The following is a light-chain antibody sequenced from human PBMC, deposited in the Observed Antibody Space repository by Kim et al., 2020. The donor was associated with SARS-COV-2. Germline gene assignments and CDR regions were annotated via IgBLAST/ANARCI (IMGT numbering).Light chain of an antibody. CDR3: QHTHISPVT. Sequence: DIQMTQSPSSLSASVGDRVTITCRTSQNINSHLNWYHQKPGRAPKLLIYAASTLQGGVPSRFSGSGSETDFTLTISSLQPEDFATYFCQHTHISPVTFGPGAKVDSK. CDR1: QNINSH. CDR2: AAS. J-gene: IGKJ3*01. V-gene: IGKV1-39*01.